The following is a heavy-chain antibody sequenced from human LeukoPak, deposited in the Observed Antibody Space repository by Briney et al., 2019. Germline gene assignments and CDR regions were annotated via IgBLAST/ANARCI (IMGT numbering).Heavy chain of an antibody. CDR2: ISSSSSYI. V-gene: IGHV3-21*01. J-gene: IGHJ5*02. CDR3: ARNDGDFCSGGSCYVRWFDP. Sequence: GGSLRLSCAASGFTFSSYSMNWVRQAPGKGLEWVPSISSSSSYIYYADSVKGRFTISRDNAKNSLYLQMNSLRAEDTAVYYCARNDGDFCSGGSCYVRWFDPWGQGTLVTVSS. CDR1: GFTFSSYS. D-gene: IGHD2-15*01.